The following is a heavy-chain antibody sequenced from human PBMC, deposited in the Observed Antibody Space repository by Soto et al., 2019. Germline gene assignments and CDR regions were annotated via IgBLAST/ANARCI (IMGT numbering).Heavy chain of an antibody. J-gene: IGHJ4*02. Sequence: PGGSLRLSCAASGFTFSSYAMSWVRQAPGKGLEWVSAISGSGGSTYYADSVKGRFTISRDNSKNTLYLQMNSLRAEDTAVYYCAKDTYYDILTGYSDYWGQGTLVTVSS. CDR1: GFTFSSYA. D-gene: IGHD3-9*01. CDR3: AKDTYYDILTGYSDY. CDR2: ISGSGGST. V-gene: IGHV3-23*01.